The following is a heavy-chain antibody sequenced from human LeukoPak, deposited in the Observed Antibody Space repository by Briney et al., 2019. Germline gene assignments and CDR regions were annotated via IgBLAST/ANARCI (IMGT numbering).Heavy chain of an antibody. CDR2: ISAYNGNT. Sequence: ASVKVSCKASGGTFSSYAISWVRQAPGQGLEWMGWISAYNGNTNYAQKLQGRVTMTTDTSTSTAYMELRSLRSDDTAVYYCARTEVYYDSSGPTGADAFDIWGQGTMVTVSS. V-gene: IGHV1-18*01. CDR1: GGTFSSYA. D-gene: IGHD3-22*01. J-gene: IGHJ3*02. CDR3: ARTEVYYDSSGPTGADAFDI.